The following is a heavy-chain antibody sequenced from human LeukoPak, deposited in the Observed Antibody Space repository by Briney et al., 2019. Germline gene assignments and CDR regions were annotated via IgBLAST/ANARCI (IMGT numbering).Heavy chain of an antibody. D-gene: IGHD2-8*01. CDR1: GGSISSGGYF. V-gene: IGHV4-31*03. CDR3: ARGRLLYCTNGVCYDTANNWFDP. CDR2: IYYTGST. Sequence: QTLSLTCTVSGGSISSGGYFWTWIRQHPGKGLEWIGHIYYTGSTYYNPSLKSRVTISVDTSKNQFSLKLNSVTAADTAVYYCARGRLLYCTNGVCYDTANNWFDPWGQGTLVTVSS. J-gene: IGHJ5*02.